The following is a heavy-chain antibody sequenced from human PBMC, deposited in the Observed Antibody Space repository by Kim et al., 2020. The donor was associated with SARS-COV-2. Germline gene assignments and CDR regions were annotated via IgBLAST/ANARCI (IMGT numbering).Heavy chain of an antibody. V-gene: IGHV4-4*02. CDR3: ARAPLIAVALLPHRWFDP. CDR1: GGSISSSNW. D-gene: IGHD6-19*01. J-gene: IGHJ5*02. CDR2: IYHSGST. Sequence: SETLSLTCAVSGGSISSSNWWSWVRQPPGKGLEWIGEIYHSGSTNYNPSLKSRVTISVDKSKNQFSLKLSSVTAADTAVYYCARAPLIAVALLPHRWFDPWGQGTLVTVSS.